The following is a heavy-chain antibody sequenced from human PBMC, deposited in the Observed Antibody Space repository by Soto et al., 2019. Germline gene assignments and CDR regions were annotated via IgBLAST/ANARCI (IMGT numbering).Heavy chain of an antibody. D-gene: IGHD6-13*01. V-gene: IGHV3-23*01. J-gene: IGHJ4*02. CDR2: ISGSGGST. CDR1: GFTFSRYA. Sequence: GGSLRLSCAASGFTFSRYAMSWVRQAPGKGLEWVSAISGSGGSTYYADSVKGRFTISRDNSKNTLYLQMNSLRAEDTAVYYCSKDRAPGIAAAGTLYWCQRPLVSVST. CDR3: SKDRAPGIAAAGTLY.